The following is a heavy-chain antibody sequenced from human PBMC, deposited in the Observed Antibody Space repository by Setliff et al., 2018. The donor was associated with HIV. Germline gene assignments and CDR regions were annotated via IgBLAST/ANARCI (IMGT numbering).Heavy chain of an antibody. D-gene: IGHD6-13*01. CDR1: GGSISGYY. Sequence: PSETLSLTCTVSGGSISGYYWSWIRQPPGKGLEWIGYIYTSGSTNYNPSLKNRVTISVDTSKNTFSLKLTSVTAADTAVYYCARTYSSSWYSSHLWVDYWGQGTLVTVSS. CDR2: IYTSGST. CDR3: ARTYSSSWYSSHLWVDY. V-gene: IGHV4-4*08. J-gene: IGHJ4*02.